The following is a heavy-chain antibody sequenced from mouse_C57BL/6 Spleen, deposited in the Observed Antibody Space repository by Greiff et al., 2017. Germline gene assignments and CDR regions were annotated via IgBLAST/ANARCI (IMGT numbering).Heavy chain of an antibody. CDR3: AKNGPYYYGSSPYYFDY. J-gene: IGHJ2*01. CDR1: GFSLTSYG. Sequence: VKLVESGPGLVQPSQSLSITCTVSGFSLTSYGVHWVRQSPGKGLEWLGVIWRGGSTDYNAAFMSRLSITKDNSKSQVFFKMNRLQADYTAIYYCAKNGPYYYGSSPYYFDYWGQGTTLTVSS. CDR2: IWRGGST. D-gene: IGHD1-1*01. V-gene: IGHV2-5*01.